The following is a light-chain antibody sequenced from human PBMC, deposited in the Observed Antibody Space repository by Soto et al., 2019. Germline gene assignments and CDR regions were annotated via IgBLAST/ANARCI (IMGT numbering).Light chain of an antibody. CDR3: SSYTNTNTVV. CDR1: SGDVGGHDY. Sequence: QSARTQVASESWSPGQSITISCTGTSGDVGGHDYVSWYQQYPGKAPKLMIYNVNYRPSGVSNRFSGSKSGNTASLTISGLQAEDEPNYYCSSYTNTNTVVFGGGTKLTIL. J-gene: IGLJ2*01. CDR2: NVN. V-gene: IGLV2-14*03.